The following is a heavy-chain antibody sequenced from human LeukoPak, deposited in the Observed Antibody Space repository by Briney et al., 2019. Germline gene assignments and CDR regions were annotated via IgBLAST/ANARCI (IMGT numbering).Heavy chain of an antibody. J-gene: IGHJ4*02. CDR2: IYPDDSDT. CDR3: AIGGDSSTSCYRCFNY. D-gene: IGHD2-2*01. CDR1: GFSFTNYW. Sequence: GESLKISCEGSGFSFTNYWIGWVRQMPGKGLEWMGVIYPDDSDTRYSPSFQGQVTISADKSIGTAYLQWSSLKASDTAMYYCAIGGDSSTSCYRCFNYWGQGTLVTVSS. V-gene: IGHV5-51*01.